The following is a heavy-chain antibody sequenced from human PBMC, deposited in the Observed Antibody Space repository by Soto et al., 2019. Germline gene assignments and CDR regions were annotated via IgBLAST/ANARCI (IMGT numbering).Heavy chain of an antibody. D-gene: IGHD6-6*01. CDR1: GYIFTDYY. J-gene: IGHJ2*01. CDR3: ATASSIGGRLWYFDL. V-gene: IGHV1-69-2*01. CDR2: LDPEDGET. Sequence: EVQLVQSGAEVKKPGATVKISCKVSGYIFTDYYVYWVQQAPGKGLEWMGFLDPEDGETMYAEKFQGRITITADTSTETAYMELSSLGSEDTAVYYCATASSIGGRLWYFDLWGRGTLVTVSS.